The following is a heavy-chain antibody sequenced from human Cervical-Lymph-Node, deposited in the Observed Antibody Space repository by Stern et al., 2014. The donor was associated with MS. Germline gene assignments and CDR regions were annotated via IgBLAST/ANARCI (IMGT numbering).Heavy chain of an antibody. D-gene: IGHD1-26*01. V-gene: IGHV4-61*02. CDR2: IYSTENT. CDR3: ATYTGRSRAFDS. Sequence: QVQLVESGPGLVKPSQTLSLTCTVSGASISGSYYWTWIRQSAGGGLEWIGRIYSTENTHYSPPLNSRVPFSVDRSRNQFSLQLTSVTAADTAIYYCATYTGRSRAFDSWGQGTLVIVSS. J-gene: IGHJ4*02. CDR1: GASISGSYY.